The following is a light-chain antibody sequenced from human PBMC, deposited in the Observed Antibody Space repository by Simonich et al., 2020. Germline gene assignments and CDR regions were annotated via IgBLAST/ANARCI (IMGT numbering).Light chain of an antibody. CDR2: DAS. CDR1: QSVSSY. J-gene: IGKJ5*01. Sequence: EIVMTQSPATLSVSPGERPTLSCRDSQSVSSYLAWYQQKPGQAPRLLIYDASTRTPGIPARFSGSGSGTDFTLTISSLEPEDFAVYYCQQRSNWITFGQGTRLEIK. V-gene: IGKV3-11*01. CDR3: QQRSNWIT.